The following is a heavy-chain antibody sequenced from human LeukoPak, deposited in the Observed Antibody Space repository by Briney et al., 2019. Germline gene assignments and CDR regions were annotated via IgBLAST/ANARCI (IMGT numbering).Heavy chain of an antibody. CDR2: ISSSSTYI. J-gene: IGHJ4*02. D-gene: IGHD6-13*01. CDR3: ARVAEAAAFDY. Sequence: GGSLRLSCAASGFTFSSYSMNWVRQTPGKGLEWVSSISSSSTYIYYADSVKGRFTTSRDNAKNSLYLQMNSLRADDTAVYYCARVAEAAAFDYWGQGTLVTVSS. CDR1: GFTFSSYS. V-gene: IGHV3-21*01.